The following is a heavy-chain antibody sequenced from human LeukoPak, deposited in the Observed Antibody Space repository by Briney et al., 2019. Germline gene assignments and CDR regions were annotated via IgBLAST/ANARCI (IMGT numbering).Heavy chain of an antibody. Sequence: GASVKVSCKASGYTFTDYYMHWVRQAPGQGLEWMGRINPNSGGTNYAQKFQARVTMTRDTSTSTVYMELSSLRSEDTAVYYCARVGPPWGYSGSYGMDVWGQGTTVTVSS. J-gene: IGHJ6*02. V-gene: IGHV1-2*06. CDR2: INPNSGGT. D-gene: IGHD5-12*01. CDR3: ARVGPPWGYSGSYGMDV. CDR1: GYTFTDYY.